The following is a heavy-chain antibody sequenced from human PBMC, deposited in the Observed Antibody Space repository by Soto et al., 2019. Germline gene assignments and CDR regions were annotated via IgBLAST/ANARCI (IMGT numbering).Heavy chain of an antibody. V-gene: IGHV4-34*01. CDR3: ARKHGRRRRRIELLAGQPFDY. CDR2: VNQSGTT. D-gene: IGHD1-26*01. Sequence: PSETLSLTCAVYGGSFSGYDWTWIRQPPGKGLEWIGEVNQSGTTNYNPSLESRVTISVDTSKSQISLKLTSFDAADTAVYYCARKHGRRRRRIELLAGQPFDYWGPGTLVTVSS. CDR1: GGSFSGYD. J-gene: IGHJ4*02.